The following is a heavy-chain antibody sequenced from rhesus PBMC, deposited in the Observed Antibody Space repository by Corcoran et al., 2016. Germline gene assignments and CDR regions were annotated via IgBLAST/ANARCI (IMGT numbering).Heavy chain of an antibody. CDR2: IYGSSGSN. V-gene: IGHV4S7*01. CDR1: GYSISSNY. Sequence: QVQLQESGPGVVKPSETLSLTCAVSGYSISSNYWSWIRQPPGKGLEWIGYIYGSSGSNYYNPSLKSRVTISKDASKNQFSLKLSSVTAADTAVYYCARFWAAGLFDYWGQGVLVTVSS. CDR3: ARFWAAGLFDY. J-gene: IGHJ4*01. D-gene: IGHD6-25*01.